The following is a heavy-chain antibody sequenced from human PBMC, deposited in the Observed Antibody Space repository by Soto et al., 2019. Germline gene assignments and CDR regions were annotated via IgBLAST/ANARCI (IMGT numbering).Heavy chain of an antibody. J-gene: IGHJ4*02. CDR2: ISGSGGST. CDR1: GFTFSSYA. V-gene: IGHV3-23*01. D-gene: IGHD3-9*01. CDR3: AKSGAGVSGYYKILIRY. Sequence: GGSLRLSCAASGFTFSSYAMSWIRQAPGKGLEWVSAISGSGGSTYYADSVKGRFTISRDNSKNTLYLQMNSLRAEDTAVYYCAKSGAGVSGYYKILIRYWGQGTLVTVSS.